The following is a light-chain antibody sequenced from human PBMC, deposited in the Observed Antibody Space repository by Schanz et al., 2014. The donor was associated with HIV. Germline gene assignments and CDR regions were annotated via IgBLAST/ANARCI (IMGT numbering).Light chain of an antibody. V-gene: IGLV1-44*01. CDR2: NSY. CDR1: SSNIGSNA. Sequence: QSVLTQPPSASGTPGQRVTISCSVSSSNIGSNAVNWFQHLPGTAPKLLIYNSYHRPSGVPDRFSGSGSGTSASLAITGLRSEDEADYYCAAWDGSLNVWVFGGGTKLTVL. J-gene: IGLJ3*02. CDR3: AAWDGSLNVWV.